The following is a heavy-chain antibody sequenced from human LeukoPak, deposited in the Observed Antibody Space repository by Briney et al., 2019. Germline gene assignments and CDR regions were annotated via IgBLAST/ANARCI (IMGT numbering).Heavy chain of an antibody. D-gene: IGHD3-16*01. Sequence: SETLSLTCTVSGGSMNDYYWSWIRQPPGKGLEWIGYMYDSGRTSYNPSLKSRVTISVDMSKKQFSLKLSSVTAADTAMYYCARVTMITCGGAYPGTFDIWGQGAMVTVSS. V-gene: IGHV4-59*01. J-gene: IGHJ3*02. CDR2: MYDSGRT. CDR1: GGSMNDYY. CDR3: ARVTMITCGGAYPGTFDI.